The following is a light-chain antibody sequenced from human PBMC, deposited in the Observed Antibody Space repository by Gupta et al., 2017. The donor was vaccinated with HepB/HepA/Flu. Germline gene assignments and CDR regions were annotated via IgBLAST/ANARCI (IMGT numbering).Light chain of an antibody. CDR3: QVWDSSDDSAV. J-gene: IGLJ2*01. Sequence: SYMLTQPPSVSVAPGKTASITCGGNNIGTKGVHWYQQMPGQAPVMVIYNDSDRPSGIPERFSGSNSGSTATLTISRVEAGDEAEYYCQVWDSSDDSAVFGGGTKLTVL. CDR2: NDS. CDR1: NIGTKG. V-gene: IGLV3-21*04.